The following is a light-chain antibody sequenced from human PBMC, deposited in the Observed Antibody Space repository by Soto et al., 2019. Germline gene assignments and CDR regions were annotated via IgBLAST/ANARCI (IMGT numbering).Light chain of an antibody. V-gene: IGKV1-5*03. CDR1: QSISSW. CDR2: KAS. Sequence: DIQMTQPPSTLSASEGDRVSITCRASQSISSWLAWYQQKPGKAPKLLIYKASSLESGVPSRFSGSGSGTEFTLTISSLQPDDFATYYCQQYNSYSEAFGQGTKVDI. J-gene: IGKJ1*01. CDR3: QQYNSYSEA.